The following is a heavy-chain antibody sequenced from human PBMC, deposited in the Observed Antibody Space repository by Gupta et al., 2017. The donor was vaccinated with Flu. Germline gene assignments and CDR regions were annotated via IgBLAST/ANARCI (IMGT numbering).Heavy chain of an antibody. CDR2: IMQDGSTD. CDR1: RLGFGGYW. D-gene: IGHD5-24*01. J-gene: IGHJ4*02. V-gene: IGHV3-7*01. CDR3: ARNRGWEQFDY. Sequence: EVQLVESGGVLVQPGGSLRPSCATSRLGFGGYWMNWVRRGSGKGLGWVPNIMQDGSTDNDVDALKGRFTVSRDNAKNSLYLQMDSLTVEDTAVYFCARNRGWEQFDYWGQGTMVTVSS.